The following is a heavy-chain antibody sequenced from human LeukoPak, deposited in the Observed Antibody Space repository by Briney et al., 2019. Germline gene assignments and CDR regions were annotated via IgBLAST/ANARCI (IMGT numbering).Heavy chain of an antibody. V-gene: IGHV4-39*01. Sequence: SETLSLTCTVSGGSISSSRYYWGWIRQPPGKGLDWIVSIYYSGSTYYNPSLKSRVTISVDTSKNQFSLKLSSVTAADTAVYYWSRLVGELELGEDWCDPWGQGNLVTVSS. CDR3: SRLVGELELGEDWCDP. CDR2: IYYSGST. CDR1: GGSISSSRYY. J-gene: IGHJ5*02. D-gene: IGHD1-7*01.